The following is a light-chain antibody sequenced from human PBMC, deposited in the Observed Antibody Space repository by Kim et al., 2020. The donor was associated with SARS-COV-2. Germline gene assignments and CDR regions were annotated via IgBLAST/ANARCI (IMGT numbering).Light chain of an antibody. Sequence: SYELTQPPSVSVSPGQTASITCAGDKFGYKCVSWYQQKPGQAPVLVIYQDNKRPSGIPERFSGSNSGNTATLTISGTQAMDEADYYCQTWDRNTGLFGGG. J-gene: IGLJ3*02. CDR2: QDN. V-gene: IGLV3-1*01. CDR3: QTWDRNTGL. CDR1: KFGYKC.